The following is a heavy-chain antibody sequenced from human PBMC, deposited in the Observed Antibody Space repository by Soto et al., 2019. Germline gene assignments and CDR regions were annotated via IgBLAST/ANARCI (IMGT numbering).Heavy chain of an antibody. V-gene: IGHV4-59*01. CDR3: ARGNYDYYMDV. CDR1: GDSIRSYY. CDR2: IYYSGST. Sequence: SETLSLTCIVSGDSIRSYYWTWIRQPPGKGLEWIGYIYYSGSTNYSPSLKSRVTISLDTSKTQFSLKLSSVTAADTAFYYCARGNYDYYMDVWGKGTTVTVSS. J-gene: IGHJ6*03.